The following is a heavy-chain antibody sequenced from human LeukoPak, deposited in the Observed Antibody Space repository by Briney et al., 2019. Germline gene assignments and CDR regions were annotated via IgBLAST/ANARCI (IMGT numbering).Heavy chain of an antibody. Sequence: GGSLRLSCAASGFTFSSSWMSWVRQAPGKGLEWVSYISSSSSTIYYADSVKGRFTISRDNAKNSLYLQMNSLRAEDTAVYYCARDENYYDSSTNFDYWGQGTLVTVSS. J-gene: IGHJ4*02. CDR2: ISSSSSTI. CDR1: GFTFSSSW. V-gene: IGHV3-48*01. CDR3: ARDENYYDSSTNFDY. D-gene: IGHD3-22*01.